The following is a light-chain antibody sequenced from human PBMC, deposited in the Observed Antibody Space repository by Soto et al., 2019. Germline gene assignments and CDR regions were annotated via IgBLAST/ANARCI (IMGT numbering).Light chain of an antibody. Sequence: DIQLTQSPSFLSASVGDRVTITCRASQGISSYLAWYQQKPGKAPNLLIFAASTLHSGVPSRFSGSGAGTVFSLTISSLQPEDFATYYCQQLNYYPITFGQGTRLEIK. CDR2: AAS. J-gene: IGKJ5*01. CDR1: QGISSY. CDR3: QQLNYYPIT. V-gene: IGKV1-9*01.